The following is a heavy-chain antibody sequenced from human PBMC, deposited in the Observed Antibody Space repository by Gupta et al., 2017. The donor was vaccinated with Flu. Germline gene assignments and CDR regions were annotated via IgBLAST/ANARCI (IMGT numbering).Heavy chain of an antibody. D-gene: IGHD1-26*01. Sequence: VGKAPGKGLEWVSYIGGDGGHTYYADSVKGRFTVSRDNSKNTLHLQLSSLRAEDTAIYYCAKGEGRYIYVNQRYFHYAMDVWGQGTAVTVSS. J-gene: IGHJ6*02. CDR2: IGGDGGHT. V-gene: IGHV3-23*01. CDR3: AKGEGRYIYVNQRYFHYAMDV.